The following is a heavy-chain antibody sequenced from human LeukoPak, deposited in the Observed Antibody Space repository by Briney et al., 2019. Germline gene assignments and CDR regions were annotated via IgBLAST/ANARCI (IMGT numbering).Heavy chain of an antibody. CDR3: ARRSSSSEYYYGMDV. CDR1: GGTFSNYA. V-gene: IGHV1-69*05. CDR2: IIPVFGAT. Sequence: SVKVSCKASGGTFSNYAISWVRQAPGQGLEWMGGIIPVFGATNYAQKFQGRVTMTRDTSTSTVYMELSSLRSEDTAVYYCARRSSSSEYYYGMDVWGQGTTVTVSS. D-gene: IGHD6-6*01. J-gene: IGHJ6*02.